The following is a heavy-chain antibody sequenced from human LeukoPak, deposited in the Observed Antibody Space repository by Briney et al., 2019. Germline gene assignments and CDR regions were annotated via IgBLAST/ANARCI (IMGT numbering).Heavy chain of an antibody. D-gene: IGHD2-2*03. J-gene: IGHJ4*02. CDR1: GGTFSSYA. CDR2: IIPIFGTA. CDR3: ASGYCSTTSCYVNPYFDY. V-gene: IGHV1-69*13. Sequence: SVKVSCKASGGTFSSYAISWVRQAPGQGLEWMGGIIPIFGTANYAQKFQGRVTISADESTSTAYMELSSLRSEDTAVYYCASGYCSTTSCYVNPYFDYWGQGTLVTVSS.